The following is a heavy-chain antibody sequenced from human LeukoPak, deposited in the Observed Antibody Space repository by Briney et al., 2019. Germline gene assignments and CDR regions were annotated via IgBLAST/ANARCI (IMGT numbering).Heavy chain of an antibody. CDR1: GFTVSSNH. J-gene: IGHJ4*02. Sequence: GGSLRLSCVASGFTVSSNHMSWVRQAPGKGLEWVSVIYSGGNTHYADSVKGRFTISRDNSKNTLYLQMNGLRAEDTAVYYCAKDRAYYYGSGSYYTDYWGQGTLVTVSS. CDR2: IYSGGNT. CDR3: AKDRAYYYGSGSYYTDY. D-gene: IGHD3-10*01. V-gene: IGHV3-53*01.